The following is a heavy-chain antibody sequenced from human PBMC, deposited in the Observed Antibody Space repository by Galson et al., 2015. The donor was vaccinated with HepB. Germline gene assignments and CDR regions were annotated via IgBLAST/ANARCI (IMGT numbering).Heavy chain of an antibody. V-gene: IGHV1-2*06. Sequence: SVKVSCKASGYTFTGYYMHWVRQAPGQGLEWMGRINPNSGDTYYAQKFQGRVTMTGDTSISTAYMELSRLTSDDTALYYCVRGPRCGGVICYSTFDYWGQGTLVIVSS. D-gene: IGHD2-15*01. CDR1: GYTFTGYY. J-gene: IGHJ4*02. CDR2: INPNSGDT. CDR3: VRGPRCGGVICYSTFDY.